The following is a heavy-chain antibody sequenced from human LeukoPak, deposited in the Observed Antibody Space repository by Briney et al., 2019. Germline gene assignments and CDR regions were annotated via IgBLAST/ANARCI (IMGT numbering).Heavy chain of an antibody. CDR1: GYTFTSYA. CDR2: INTNTGNP. Sequence: AASVKVSCKASGYTFTSYAMNWVRQAPGQGLEWMGWINTNTGNPTYAQGFTGRFVFSLDTSVSTAYLQISSLKAEDIAVYYCARDLVRQQHNWFDPWGQGTLVTVSS. CDR3: ARDLVRQQHNWFDP. D-gene: IGHD6-13*01. J-gene: IGHJ5*02. V-gene: IGHV7-4-1*02.